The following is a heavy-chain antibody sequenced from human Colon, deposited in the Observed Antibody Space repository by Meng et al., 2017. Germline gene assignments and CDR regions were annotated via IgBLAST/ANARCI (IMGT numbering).Heavy chain of an antibody. CDR2: IIRSGGST. CDR1: GFTFSNSA. CDR3: AKSFYGFSYGKIDY. V-gene: IGHV3-23*01. Sequence: GGSLRLSCAASGFTFSNSAMNWVRQAPGKGLEWFSSIIRSGGSTYYADSVKGRFTISRDNSENTLYLQMNSLRAEDTAVYYCAKSFYGFSYGKIDYWGQGTLVTVSS. J-gene: IGHJ4*02. D-gene: IGHD5-18*01.